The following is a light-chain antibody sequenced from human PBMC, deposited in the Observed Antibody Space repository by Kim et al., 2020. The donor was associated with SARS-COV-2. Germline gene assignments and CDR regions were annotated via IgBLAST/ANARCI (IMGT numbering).Light chain of an antibody. CDR2: EIT. CDR1: STDFTTYNY. CDR3: TSHANDNYV. V-gene: IGLV2-8*01. J-gene: IGLJ1*01. Sequence: QSALTQPPSASGSPGQSVTISCSGTSTDFTTYNYVSRYQQHPGKAPKLIIYEITKRPSGVPDRFSGSKSGDTASLTVSGLQAEDEADYYCTSHANDNYVFGTGTKVTVL.